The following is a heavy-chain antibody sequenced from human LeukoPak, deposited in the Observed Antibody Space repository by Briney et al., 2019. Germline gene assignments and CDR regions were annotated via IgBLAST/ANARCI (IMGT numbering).Heavy chain of an antibody. CDR1: GGSFSGYY. CDR2: INHSGST. V-gene: IGHV4-34*01. J-gene: IGHJ5*02. CDR3: ARGYGDYLDNWSDP. D-gene: IGHD4-17*01. Sequence: PSETLSLTCAVYGGSFSGYYWSWIRQPPGKGLEWIGEINHSGSTNYNPSLKSRVTISVDTSKNQFSLKLSSVTAADTAVYYCARGYGDYLDNWSDPWGQGTLITVSS.